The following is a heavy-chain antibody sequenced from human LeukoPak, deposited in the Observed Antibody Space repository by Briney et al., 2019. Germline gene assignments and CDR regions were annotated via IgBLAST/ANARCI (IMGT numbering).Heavy chain of an antibody. D-gene: IGHD1-26*01. CDR1: GFTLSSYV. J-gene: IGHJ4*02. Sequence: GGSLRLSCAASGFTLSSYVMNWVRQAPGKGLEWVSSISDNGVTRYYADSVKGRFTISRDNSDNTVCLQMNSLRAEDTAVYYCARDPGVGDPSAIDNWGQGTLVTVSS. CDR2: ISDNGVTR. V-gene: IGHV3-23*01. CDR3: ARDPGVGDPSAIDN.